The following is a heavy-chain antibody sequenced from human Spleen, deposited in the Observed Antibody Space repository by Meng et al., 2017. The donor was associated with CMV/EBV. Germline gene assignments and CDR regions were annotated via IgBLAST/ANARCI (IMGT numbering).Heavy chain of an antibody. CDR2: ISSSSSYI. J-gene: IGHJ6*02. Sequence: GGSLRLSCAASGFNFRIYGMHWVRQLPGKGLEWVSSISSSSSYIYYADSVKGRFTISRDNAKNSLYLQMNSLRAEDTAVYYCARARSTYYGMDVWGQGTTVTVSS. V-gene: IGHV3-21*01. CDR1: GFNFRIYG. CDR3: ARARSTYYGMDV.